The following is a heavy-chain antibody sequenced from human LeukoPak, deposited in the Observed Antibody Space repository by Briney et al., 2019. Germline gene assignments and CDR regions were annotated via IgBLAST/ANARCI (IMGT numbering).Heavy chain of an antibody. CDR2: IYYSGST. J-gene: IGHJ4*02. D-gene: IGHD6-19*01. CDR1: GGSISSYY. CDR3: ARGEIAVALHLDY. Sequence: SETLSLTCTVSGGSISSYYWSWIRQPPGKGLEWIGYIYYSGSTNYNPSLKSRVTISVDTSKNQFSLKLSSVTAADTAVYYCARGEIAVALHLDYWGQGTLVTVPS. V-gene: IGHV4-59*01.